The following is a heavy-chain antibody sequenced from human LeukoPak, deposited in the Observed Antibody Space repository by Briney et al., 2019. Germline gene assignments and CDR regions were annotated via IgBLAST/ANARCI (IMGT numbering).Heavy chain of an antibody. V-gene: IGHV3-53*04. Sequence: PGGSLRLSCAASGFTVSSNCMSWVRQAPGKGLEWVSVIYSGGSTYYADSVKGRFTISRHNPKNTLYLQMNSLRAEDTAVYYCAREDSSGYIDYWGQGTLVTVSS. CDR3: AREDSSGYIDY. D-gene: IGHD3-22*01. J-gene: IGHJ4*02. CDR1: GFTVSSNC. CDR2: IYSGGST.